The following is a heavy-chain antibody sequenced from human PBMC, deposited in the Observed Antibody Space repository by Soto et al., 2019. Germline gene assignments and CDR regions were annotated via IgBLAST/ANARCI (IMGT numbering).Heavy chain of an antibody. CDR1: GYSFITYW. CDR2: IYPGDSDT. CDR3: ARQVGVTATRRWFDP. Sequence: GESLKISCKGSGYSFITYWIGWVRQMPGKGLEWMGIIYPGDSDTRYSPSFQGQVTISADKSISTAYLQWSSLKASDTAIYYCARQVGVTATRRWFDPWGQGTLVTVSS. J-gene: IGHJ5*02. V-gene: IGHV5-51*01. D-gene: IGHD2-21*02.